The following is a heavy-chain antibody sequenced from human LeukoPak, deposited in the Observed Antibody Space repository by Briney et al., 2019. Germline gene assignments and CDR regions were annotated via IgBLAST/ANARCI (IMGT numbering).Heavy chain of an antibody. J-gene: IGHJ5*02. CDR2: ISAYNGNT. CDR1: GYTFTGYY. V-gene: IGHV1-18*04. D-gene: IGHD6-19*01. CDR3: ARDQGSGWYDR. Sequence: GASVKVSCKASGYTFTGYYMHWVRQAPGQGLEWMGWISAYNGNTNYAQKLQGRVTMTTDTSTSTAYMELRSLRSDDTAVYYCARDQGSGWYDRWGQGTLVTVSS.